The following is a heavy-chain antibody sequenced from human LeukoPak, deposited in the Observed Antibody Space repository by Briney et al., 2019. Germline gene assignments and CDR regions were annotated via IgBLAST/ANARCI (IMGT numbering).Heavy chain of an antibody. CDR1: GFTFNTYT. V-gene: IGHV3-21*01. CDR2: INSRSTKI. CDR3: AKESGDCGADCLALNDY. Sequence: GGSLRLSCAASGFTFNTYTMSWVPQAPGKGLEWVSSINSRSTKIYYADSVKGRFTVSRDNTKSSLYLQMDSLRAEDTAVYFCAKESGDCGADCLALNDYWGQGTLVTVSS. J-gene: IGHJ4*02. D-gene: IGHD2-21*02.